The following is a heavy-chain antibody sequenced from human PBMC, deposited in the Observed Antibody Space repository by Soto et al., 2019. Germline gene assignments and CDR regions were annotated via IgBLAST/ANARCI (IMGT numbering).Heavy chain of an antibody. V-gene: IGHV4-59*08. Sequence: SETLSLTCTVSGGSISSYYWSWIRQPPGKGLEWIGYIYYSGSTNYNPSLKSRVTISVDTSKNQFSLKLNSMTAADTAVYYCARLKARLKWLPTTYYFDYWGQGTLVTVSS. CDR1: GGSISSYY. J-gene: IGHJ4*02. CDR2: IYYSGST. CDR3: ARLKARLKWLPTTYYFDY. D-gene: IGHD3-22*01.